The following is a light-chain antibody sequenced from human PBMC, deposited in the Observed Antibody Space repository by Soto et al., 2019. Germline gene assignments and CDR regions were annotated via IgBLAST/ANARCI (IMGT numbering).Light chain of an antibody. J-gene: IGKJ1*01. CDR1: QSVGSN. V-gene: IGKV3-15*01. CDR3: QQYNSYSRT. Sequence: EIVMKQSAATLSVSTGERVTLSCRARQSVGSNLAWYQQTPGQAPRVVIYDASTRATVIPARFSGSGSGTEFTLTISSLQSEDFATYYCQQYNSYSRTFGQGTKVDIK. CDR2: DAS.